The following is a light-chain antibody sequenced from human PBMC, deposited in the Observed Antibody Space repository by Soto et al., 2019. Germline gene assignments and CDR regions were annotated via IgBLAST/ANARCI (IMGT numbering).Light chain of an antibody. Sequence: SVLTQPASVSGSSGQSIAISCTGTSSDVGSYNSVSWYQQHPGKAPKLMIYEGSKRPSGVSDRFSGSKSGNTASLTISGLQAEDEADYYCCSYAGNPYVFGTGTKVTVL. CDR3: CSYAGNPYV. V-gene: IGLV2-23*01. CDR1: SSDVGSYNS. CDR2: EGS. J-gene: IGLJ1*01.